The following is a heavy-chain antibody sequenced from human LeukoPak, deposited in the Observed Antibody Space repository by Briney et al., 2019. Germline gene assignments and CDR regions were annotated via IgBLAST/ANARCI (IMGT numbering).Heavy chain of an antibody. CDR3: AKDLRRREYYYDSSGYSN. D-gene: IGHD3-22*01. Sequence: GGSLRLSCAASGFTFSSYAMSWVRQAPGKGLEWVSAISGSGGSTYYADSVKGRFTISRDNSKNTLYLQMNSLRAEDTAVYYCAKDLRRREYYYDSSGYSNWGQGTLVTLSS. CDR2: ISGSGGST. CDR1: GFTFSSYA. J-gene: IGHJ4*02. V-gene: IGHV3-23*01.